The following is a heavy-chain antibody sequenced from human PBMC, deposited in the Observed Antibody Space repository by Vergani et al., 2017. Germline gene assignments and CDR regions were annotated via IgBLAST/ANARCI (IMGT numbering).Heavy chain of an antibody. D-gene: IGHD3-22*01. Sequence: QVQLVESGGGVVQPGRSLRLSCAASGFTFSSYCMHWVRQAPGKGLEWVAVIWYDGSNKYYADSVKGRFTISRDNSKNTLYLQMNSLRAEDTAVYYCARGKQWLDYWGQGTLVTVSS. CDR1: GFTFSSYC. J-gene: IGHJ4*02. V-gene: IGHV3-33*01. CDR2: IWYDGSNK. CDR3: ARGKQWLDY.